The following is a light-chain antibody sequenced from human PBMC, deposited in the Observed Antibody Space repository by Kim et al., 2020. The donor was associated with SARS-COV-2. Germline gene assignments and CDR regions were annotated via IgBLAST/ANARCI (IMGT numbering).Light chain of an antibody. CDR1: SSDVGSYNL. J-gene: IGLJ1*01. CDR3: CSYAGTPLV. V-gene: IGLV2-23*02. Sequence: ALTQPASVSGSPGQSITISCTGTSSDVGSYNLVSWYQQHPGKAPKLMIYEVSKRPSGVSNRFSGSKSGNTASLTISGLQAEDEADYYCCSYAGTPLVFGTGTKVTVL. CDR2: EVS.